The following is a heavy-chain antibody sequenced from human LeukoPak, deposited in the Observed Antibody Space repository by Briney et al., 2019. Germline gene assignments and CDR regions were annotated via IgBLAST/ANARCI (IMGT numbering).Heavy chain of an antibody. J-gene: IGHJ4*02. Sequence: PSETLSLTCIVSGGSISSTTYYWGWIRQPPGKGLEWIGSIYYSGSTWYNPSLKSRVTVSADTSKNQFSLKLSSVTAADTAVYYCARTDSSGWYVFDYWGQGTLVTVSS. V-gene: IGHV4-39*07. D-gene: IGHD6-19*01. CDR1: GGSISSTTYY. CDR2: IYYSGST. CDR3: ARTDSSGWYVFDY.